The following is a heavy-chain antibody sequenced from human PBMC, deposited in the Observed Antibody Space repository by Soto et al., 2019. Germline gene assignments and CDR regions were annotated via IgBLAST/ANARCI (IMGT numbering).Heavy chain of an antibody. CDR1: GFTFSSYG. J-gene: IGHJ6*02. Sequence: QVQLVESGGGVVQPWRSLRLSCAASGFTFSSYGMHWVRQAPGKGLEWVAVIWYDGSNKYYADSVKGRFTISRDNSKNTLYLQMNSLRAEDTAVYYCASDGDHHLAHYYCMAVWCPGPTITVSS. CDR3: ASDGDHHLAHYYCMAV. V-gene: IGHV3-33*01. CDR2: IWYDGSNK. D-gene: IGHD7-27*01.